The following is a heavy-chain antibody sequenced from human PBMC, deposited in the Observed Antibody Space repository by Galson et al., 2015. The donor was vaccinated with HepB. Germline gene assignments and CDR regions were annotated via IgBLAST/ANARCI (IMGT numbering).Heavy chain of an antibody. D-gene: IGHD6-19*01. V-gene: IGHV3-23*01. CDR2: ISSSGAYT. J-gene: IGHJ4*02. Sequence: SLRLSCAASGFTFSSYALSWVRQAPGKGLEWVSAISSSGAYTYHADSVKGRFTISRDNSKNTLYLQMNSLRAEDTAVYYCAKASRIAVAGDDYWGQGTLVTVSS. CDR3: AKASRIAVAGDDY. CDR1: GFTFSSYA.